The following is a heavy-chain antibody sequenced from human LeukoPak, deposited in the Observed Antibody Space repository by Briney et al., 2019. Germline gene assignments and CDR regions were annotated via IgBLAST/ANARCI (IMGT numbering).Heavy chain of an antibody. CDR1: GFTFSSYS. CDR2: ISNTNSYI. CDR3: ARDAFDI. J-gene: IGHJ3*02. V-gene: IGHV3-21*01. Sequence: GGSLRLSFAASGFTFSSYSMDWVRQAPGKGLEWVSCISNTNSYIYYADSVKGRFTISRDNAKNSLYLQMNSLRAEDTAVYYCARDAFDIWGQGTMVTVSS.